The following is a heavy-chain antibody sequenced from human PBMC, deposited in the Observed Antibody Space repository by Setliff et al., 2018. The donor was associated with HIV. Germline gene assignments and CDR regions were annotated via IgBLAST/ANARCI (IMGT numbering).Heavy chain of an antibody. CDR3: ARLNGSGSP. CDR2: IYYTGNT. D-gene: IGHD3-10*01. J-gene: IGHJ5*02. Sequence: SETLSLTCTVSGGSIDSTSYYWGWIRQPPGKGLELIGNIYYTGNTNDNPSLKSRVTISVDTSKNQFSLKLSSVTAADTAVYYCARLNGSGSPWGQGTLVTVSS. V-gene: IGHV4-39*01. CDR1: GGSIDSTSYY.